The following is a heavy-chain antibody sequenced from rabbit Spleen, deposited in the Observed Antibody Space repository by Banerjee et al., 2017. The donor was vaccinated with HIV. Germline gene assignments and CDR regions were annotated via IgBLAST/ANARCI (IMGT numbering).Heavy chain of an antibody. D-gene: IGHD1-1*01. V-gene: IGHV1S45*01. CDR1: GFSFSDRDV. CDR3: ARNYVNAFDP. J-gene: IGHJ2*01. CDR2: INAVTGKA. Sequence: QQQLVESGGGLVKPGASLTLTCKASGFSFSDRDVMCWVRQAPGKGLEWIACINAVTGKALYASWAKGRFTFSKTSSTTVTLQMTSLTAADTATYFCARNYVNAFDPWGPGTLVTVS.